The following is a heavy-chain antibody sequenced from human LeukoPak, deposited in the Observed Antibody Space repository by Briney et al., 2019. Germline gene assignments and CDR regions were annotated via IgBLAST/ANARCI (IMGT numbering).Heavy chain of an antibody. D-gene: IGHD6-6*01. CDR3: RYSSSSDYYYYMDV. Sequence: ASVKVSCKASGYTFTSYGISWVRQAPGQGLEWMGWISAYNGNTNYAQKLQGRVTMTRNTSISTAYMELSSLRSEDTAVYYCRYSSSSDYYYYMDVWGKGTTVTVSS. CDR1: GYTFTSYG. CDR2: ISAYNGNT. V-gene: IGHV1-18*01. J-gene: IGHJ6*03.